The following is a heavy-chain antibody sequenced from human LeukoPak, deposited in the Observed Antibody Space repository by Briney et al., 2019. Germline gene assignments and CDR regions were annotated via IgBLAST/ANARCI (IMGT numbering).Heavy chain of an antibody. CDR2: FDPKDGET. D-gene: IGHD1-26*01. CDR3: ARTWEQNFFDY. V-gene: IGHV1-24*01. Sequence: ASVKVSCKVSGYTLTELSMHWVRQAPGKGLEWMGSFDPKDGETIYAQKFQGRVTMTTDTSTSTAYMELRSLRSDDTAVYYCARTWEQNFFDYWGQGTLVTVSS. J-gene: IGHJ4*02. CDR1: GYTLTELS.